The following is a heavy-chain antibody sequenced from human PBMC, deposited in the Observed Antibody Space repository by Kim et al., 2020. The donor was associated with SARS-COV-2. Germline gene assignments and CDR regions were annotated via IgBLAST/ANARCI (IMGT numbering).Heavy chain of an antibody. CDR1: GFTFDDYA. J-gene: IGHJ4*02. V-gene: IGHV3-43*02. Sequence: GGSLRLSCAASGFTFDDYAMHWVRQAPGKGLEWVSLISGDGGSTYYEDSVKGRFTISRDNSKNSLYLQMNSLRTEDTALYYCAKDSYGIAVAGPFDYWGQGTLVTVSS. CDR2: ISGDGGST. D-gene: IGHD6-19*01. CDR3: AKDSYGIAVAGPFDY.